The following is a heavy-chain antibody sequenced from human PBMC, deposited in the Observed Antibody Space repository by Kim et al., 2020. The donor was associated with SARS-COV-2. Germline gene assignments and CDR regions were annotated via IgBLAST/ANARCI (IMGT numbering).Heavy chain of an antibody. CDR2: INWNGGGT. CDR1: GFTFDDYG. CDR3: TRDGGGGSGSPASDY. D-gene: IGHD3-10*01. V-gene: IGHV3-20*04. J-gene: IGHJ4*02. Sequence: GGSLRLSCAASGFTFDDYGMSWVRQAPGKGLEWVSGINWNGGGTGYADSVKGRFTISRDNAKSSLYLQMNSLRAEDTALYYCTRDGGGGSGSPASDYWGQGTLVTVSS.